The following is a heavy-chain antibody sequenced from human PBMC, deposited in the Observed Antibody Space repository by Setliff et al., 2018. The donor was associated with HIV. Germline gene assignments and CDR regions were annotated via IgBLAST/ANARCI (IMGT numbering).Heavy chain of an antibody. J-gene: IGHJ5*02. D-gene: IGHD4-4*01. CDR2: ISSSGSF. Sequence: LSLTCIVSGGAISSRAYFWGWIRQPPGKGLEWIGSISSSGSFYYNPSLRSRVTISVDTSNNHFSLNLTSVTPADTALYYCASTATTWGRHSWFDPWGQGTLVTVSS. CDR3: ASTATTWGRHSWFDP. CDR1: GGAISSRAYF. V-gene: IGHV4-39*02.